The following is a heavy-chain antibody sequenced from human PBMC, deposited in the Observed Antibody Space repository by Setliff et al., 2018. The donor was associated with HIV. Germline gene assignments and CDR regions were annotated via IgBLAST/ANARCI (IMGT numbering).Heavy chain of an antibody. J-gene: IGHJ5*02. CDR2: IYHSGST. Sequence: SETLSLTCTVSGVSISSGFYWGWIRQPPGKGLEWIGSIYHSGSTYYNPSLRSRVTISVDTSKNQFSLKLSSVTAADTAVYYRARDAPTVYANGWFDPWGQGTLVTVSS. V-gene: IGHV4-38-2*02. D-gene: IGHD2-8*01. CDR1: GVSISSGFY. CDR3: ARDAPTVYANGWFDP.